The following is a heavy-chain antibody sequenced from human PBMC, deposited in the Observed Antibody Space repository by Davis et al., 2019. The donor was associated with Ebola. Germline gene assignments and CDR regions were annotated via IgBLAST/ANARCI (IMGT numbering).Heavy chain of an antibody. J-gene: IGHJ4*02. V-gene: IGHV3-23*01. CDR1: GFTFSNYA. D-gene: IGHD6-19*01. CDR3: VKLYGSEWLVPFDN. CDR2: VSGSGGNT. Sequence: PGGSLRLSCAASGFTFSNYAMSWVRQAPGKGLEWVSGVSGSGGNTYYADSVKGRFTISRDNAKNTLHLQMNSLRAEDTAVYYCVKLYGSEWLVPFDNWGQGALVTVSS.